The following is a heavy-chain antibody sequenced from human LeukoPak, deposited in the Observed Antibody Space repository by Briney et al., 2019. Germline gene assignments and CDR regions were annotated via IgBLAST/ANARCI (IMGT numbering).Heavy chain of an antibody. J-gene: IGHJ3*02. CDR2: ISWNSGNI. V-gene: IGHV3-9*01. CDR3: AKDASSSPFHGLDI. D-gene: IGHD6-6*01. Sequence: GRSLRLSCAASGFTFDDYAMHWVRQAPGKGLEWVSGISWNSGNIGYADSVKGRFTISRDNAKNSLYLQMNSLRTEDTALYYCAKDASSSPFHGLDIWGQGTMVTVSS. CDR1: GFTFDDYA.